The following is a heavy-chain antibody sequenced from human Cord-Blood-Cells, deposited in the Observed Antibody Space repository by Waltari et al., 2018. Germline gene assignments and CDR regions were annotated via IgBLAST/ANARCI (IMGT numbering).Heavy chain of an antibody. Sequence: QVQLQQWGAGLLKPSETLSLTCAVYGGSFSGYYWGWIRQPPGKGLEWIGEINHSGSTNYNPSLKSRVTISVDTSKNQFSLKLSSVTAADTAVYYCARVVVTAIPDYWGQGTLVTVSS. J-gene: IGHJ4*02. D-gene: IGHD2-21*02. V-gene: IGHV4-34*01. CDR1: GGSFSGYY. CDR2: INHSGST. CDR3: ARVVVTAIPDY.